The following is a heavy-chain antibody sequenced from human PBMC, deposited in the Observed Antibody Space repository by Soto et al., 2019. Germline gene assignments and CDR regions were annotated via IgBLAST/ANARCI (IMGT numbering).Heavy chain of an antibody. CDR1: GFTFSSYG. CDR2: IWCGGSNK. CDR3: TREVQPVIRREYDY. J-gene: IGHJ4*02. Sequence: GGSLRLSCAASGFTFSSYGMHWVRQAPGKGLEWVAVIWCGGSNKYYADSVKGRSTISRDNARNSLYLQMNSLGAEDTAVYYCTREVQPVIRREYDYWGQGALVTVSS. V-gene: IGHV3-33*01.